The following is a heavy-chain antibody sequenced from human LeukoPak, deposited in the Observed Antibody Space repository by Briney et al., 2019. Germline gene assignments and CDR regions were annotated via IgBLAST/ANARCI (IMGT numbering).Heavy chain of an antibody. J-gene: IGHJ5*02. Sequence: PSETLSLTCTVSGGSISSRSYYWGWIRQPPGKGLEWFGCVYYSGSTYYNPSLKTRVTISVDTSKNQFSLELSPLTAADTPVYYCARHLQRNWFDPWGQGTLVTVSS. CDR3: ARHLQRNWFDP. CDR1: GGSISSRSYY. V-gene: IGHV4-39*01. D-gene: IGHD1-1*01. CDR2: VYYSGST.